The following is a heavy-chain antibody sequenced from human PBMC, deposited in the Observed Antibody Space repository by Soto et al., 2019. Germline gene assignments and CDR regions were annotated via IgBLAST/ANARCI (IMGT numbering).Heavy chain of an antibody. CDR3: AIVRITMFRGPSMDY. CDR2: ISAFNGNT. J-gene: IGHJ4*02. D-gene: IGHD3-10*01. Sequence: ASVKVSCKDSGYTFTNNGISWFRHAPRQGLEWMGWISAFNGNTNYAQKVQGRVTMTTDTSTTTAFMELRSLRSDDTAVYYCAIVRITMFRGPSMDYCGKGNLVTVYS. CDR1: GYTFTNNG. V-gene: IGHV1-18*04.